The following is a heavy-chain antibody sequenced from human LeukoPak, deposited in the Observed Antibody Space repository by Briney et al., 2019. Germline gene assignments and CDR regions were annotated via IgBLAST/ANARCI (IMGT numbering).Heavy chain of an antibody. CDR1: GFTFSSYA. CDR2: IGGSGDNT. Sequence: PGGSLRLSCAASGFTFSSYAMSWVRQAPGKGLEWVSSIGGSGDNTFYADSVKDRFTISRDNSKNTLYLQMNSLRVEDTGVYYCARYSSSRYGTAFDVWGQGATVTVSS. D-gene: IGHD6-13*01. V-gene: IGHV3-23*01. J-gene: IGHJ3*01. CDR3: ARYSSSRYGTAFDV.